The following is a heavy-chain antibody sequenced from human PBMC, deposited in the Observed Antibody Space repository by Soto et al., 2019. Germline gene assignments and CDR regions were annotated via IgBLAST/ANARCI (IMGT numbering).Heavy chain of an antibody. D-gene: IGHD2-2*01. CDR2: IKSKTDGGTT. J-gene: IGHJ4*02. CDR1: GFTFSKYR. Sequence: GGSLRLFCAASGFTFSKYRMNWVRQAPGKGLEWVGRIKSKTDGGTTDYAAPVKGRFTISRDDSKNTLYLQMNSLKTEDTAVYYCTTEEDRSEDIVLVPAAWVFDYWGQGTLVTVSS. V-gene: IGHV3-15*07. CDR3: TTEEDRSEDIVLVPAAWVFDY.